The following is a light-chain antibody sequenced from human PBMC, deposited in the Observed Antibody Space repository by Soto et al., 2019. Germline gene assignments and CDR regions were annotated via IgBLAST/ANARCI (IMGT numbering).Light chain of an antibody. CDR3: QKRSNWPIT. Sequence: EIVLGQSPATLSLSPGESATLSCRASQSVSTYLAWYQQKPGQVPRLLIYDASNRATGIPARFSGGGSGTDFTLTISSLEPEDFAVYYCQKRSNWPITFGQGTRLEIK. V-gene: IGKV3-11*01. CDR1: QSVSTY. CDR2: DAS. J-gene: IGKJ5*01.